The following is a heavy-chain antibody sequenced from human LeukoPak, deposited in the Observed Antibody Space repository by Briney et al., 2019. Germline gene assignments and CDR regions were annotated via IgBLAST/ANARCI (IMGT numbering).Heavy chain of an antibody. J-gene: IGHJ4*02. CDR1: GGSISSSSYY. CDR2: INHSGST. Sequence: PSETLSLTCTVSGGSISSSSYYWSWIRQPPGKGLEWIGEINHSGSTNYNPSLKSRVTISLDTSKNQFSLKLSSVTAADTAVYYCARGRGYYDSKWGQGTLVTVSS. V-gene: IGHV4-39*07. CDR3: ARGRGYYDSK. D-gene: IGHD3-9*01.